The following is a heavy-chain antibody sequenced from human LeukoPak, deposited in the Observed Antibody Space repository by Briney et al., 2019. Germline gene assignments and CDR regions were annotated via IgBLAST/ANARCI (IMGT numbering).Heavy chain of an antibody. Sequence: GGSLRLSCAASGFTFYDYAIHWVRQAPGKGLEWVSGINWNSGSIGYADSVKGRFTISRDNAKNSLYLQMNSLRPEDTALYYCAKGHGYSSGWYVDYFDYWGQGTLVTVSS. J-gene: IGHJ4*02. CDR3: AKGHGYSSGWYVDYFDY. CDR1: GFTFYDYA. V-gene: IGHV3-9*01. CDR2: INWNSGSI. D-gene: IGHD6-19*01.